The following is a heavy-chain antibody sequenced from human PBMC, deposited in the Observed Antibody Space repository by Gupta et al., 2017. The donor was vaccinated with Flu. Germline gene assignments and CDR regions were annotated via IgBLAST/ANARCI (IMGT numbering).Heavy chain of an antibody. V-gene: IGHV4-61*02. Sequence: QVQLHGSGPGLVKPSQTLSLTCTVSGDSISRDAYHWDWIRQPAGKGLEWIGRVHTTGRTTYNPSLESRVAISIDTSKNQFSLELRSVTAADTAVYYCARLPPGYWGQGTLVAV. CDR2: VHTTGRT. CDR3: ARLPPGY. CDR1: GDSISRDAYH. J-gene: IGHJ4*02.